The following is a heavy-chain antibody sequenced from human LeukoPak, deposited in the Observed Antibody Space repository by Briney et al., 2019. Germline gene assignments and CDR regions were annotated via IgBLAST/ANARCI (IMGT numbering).Heavy chain of an antibody. CDR1: GFTFNNYA. CDR2: ISGSGDTT. V-gene: IGHV3-23*01. J-gene: IGHJ4*02. CDR3: AKDSTVVTPGDY. D-gene: IGHD4-23*01. Sequence: GGSLRLSCAGSGFTFNNYAMTWVRQAPGKGLEWVSAISGSGDTTYYADSVKGRFTISRDNSKNTLYLQMNSLRAEDTAIYYCAKDSTVVTPGDYWGQGTLVTVSS.